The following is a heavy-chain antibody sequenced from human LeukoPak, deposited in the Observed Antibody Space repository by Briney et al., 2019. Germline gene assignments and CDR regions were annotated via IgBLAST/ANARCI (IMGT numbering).Heavy chain of an antibody. CDR2: IYYSGST. CDR1: GASVTSTGYY. CDR3: ARDRADYGDSYYFDY. J-gene: IGHJ4*02. V-gene: IGHV4-31*11. D-gene: IGHD4-17*01. Sequence: PSQTLSLTCAVSGASVTSTGYYWSWIRQHPGKGLEWIGYIYYSGSTYYNPSLKSRVAISVDTSKNQFSLKLSSVTAADTAVYYCARDRADYGDSYYFDYWGQGTLVTVSS.